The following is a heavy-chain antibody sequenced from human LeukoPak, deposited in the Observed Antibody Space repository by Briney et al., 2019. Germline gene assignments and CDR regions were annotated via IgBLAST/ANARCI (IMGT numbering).Heavy chain of an antibody. Sequence: PGGSLRLSCAASGFTFSTYEMNWVRQAPGKGLEWVSYISSSGSTIDYADSVKGRFTISRDNAKNSLYLQMNSLRAEDTAVYYCARGGGLAYLFNAFDIWGQGTMVTVS. J-gene: IGHJ3*02. CDR1: GFTFSTYE. CDR3: ARGGGLAYLFNAFDI. CDR2: ISSSGSTI. D-gene: IGHD2/OR15-2a*01. V-gene: IGHV3-48*03.